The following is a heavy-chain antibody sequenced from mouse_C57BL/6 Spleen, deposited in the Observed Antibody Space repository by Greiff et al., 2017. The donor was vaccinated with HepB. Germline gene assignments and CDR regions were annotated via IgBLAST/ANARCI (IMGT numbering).Heavy chain of an antibody. CDR2: IWSGGST. Sequence: VKLMESGPGLVQPSQSLSITCTVSGFSLTSYGVHWVRQSPGKGLEWLGVIWSGGSTDYNAAFISRLSISKDNSKSQVFFKMNSLQADDTAIYYCARRHYGSSYDAMDYWGQGTSVTVSS. CDR3: ARRHYGSSYDAMDY. CDR1: GFSLTSYG. J-gene: IGHJ4*01. V-gene: IGHV2-2*01. D-gene: IGHD1-1*01.